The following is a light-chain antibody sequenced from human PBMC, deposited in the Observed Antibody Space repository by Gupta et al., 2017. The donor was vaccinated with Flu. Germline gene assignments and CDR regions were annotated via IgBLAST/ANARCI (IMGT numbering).Light chain of an antibody. V-gene: IGLV2-14*01. CDR2: GVS. CDR1: SSDIGGYNY. Sequence: QSALTQPASVSGSPGQSITISCPGTSSDIGGYNYVSWYQQHPGKAPKLIIYGVSNRPSGVSSRFAGSKSANTASLTISGLQAEDEADYYCNSYTSINTAKVFGTGTKVTVL. J-gene: IGLJ1*01. CDR3: NSYTSINTAKV.